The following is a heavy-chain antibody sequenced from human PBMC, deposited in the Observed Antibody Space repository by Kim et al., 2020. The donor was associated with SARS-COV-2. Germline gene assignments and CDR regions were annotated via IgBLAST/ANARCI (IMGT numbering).Heavy chain of an antibody. J-gene: IGHJ6*02. V-gene: IGHV2-5*02. CDR1: GFSLSTSGVG. D-gene: IGHD6-19*01. Sequence: SGPTLVKPTQTLTLTCTFSGFSLSTSGVGVGWIRQPPGKALEWLALIYWDDDKRYSPSLKSRLTITKDTSKNQVVLTMTNMDPVDTATYYCAHSGLAVAAGEYYYYGMDVWGQGTTVTVSS. CDR2: IYWDDDK. CDR3: AHSGLAVAAGEYYYYGMDV.